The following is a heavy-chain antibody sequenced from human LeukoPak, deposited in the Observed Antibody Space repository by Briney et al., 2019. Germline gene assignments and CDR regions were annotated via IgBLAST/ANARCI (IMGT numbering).Heavy chain of an antibody. CDR1: GLTFNNYA. D-gene: IGHD4-11*01. Sequence: GGSLRLSCAVSGLTFNNYAMSWVRQAPGKGLEWVSAISKSGDHTYYAASAKGRFTIYRDNSKNTQYLQMNSLRAEDTAVYYCAKESHDYSNYFGMDVWGQGTTVTVSS. CDR3: AKESHDYSNYFGMDV. CDR2: ISKSGDHT. V-gene: IGHV3-23*01. J-gene: IGHJ6*02.